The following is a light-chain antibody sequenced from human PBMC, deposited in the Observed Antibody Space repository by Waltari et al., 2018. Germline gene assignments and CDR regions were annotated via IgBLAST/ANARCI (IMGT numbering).Light chain of an antibody. J-gene: IGLJ3*02. CDR3: QSFDSSLSASV. CDR1: SSHFGAGYD. CDR2: GNN. V-gene: IGLV1-40*01. Sequence: QSVLTQPPSMSGAPGQKITIPCTGGSSHFGAGYDVPRYQQFPGTAPNLLIFGNNNRASGVPGRFSGSRSGTSASLAIAGVQSEDEAVYYCQSFDSSLSASVFGGGTKLTVL.